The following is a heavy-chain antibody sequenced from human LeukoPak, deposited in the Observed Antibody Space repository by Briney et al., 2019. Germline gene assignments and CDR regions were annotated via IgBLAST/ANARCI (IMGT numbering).Heavy chain of an antibody. CDR3: ARGSIVGATSDWFDP. CDR1: GFTVSSNY. J-gene: IGHJ5*02. D-gene: IGHD1-26*01. Sequence: GGSLRLSCAASGFTVSSNYMSWVRQAPGKGLEWVSVIYSGGSTYYADSVKGRFTISRDNSKSTLYIQMNSLRAEDTAVYYCARGSIVGATSDWFDPWGQGTLVTVSS. V-gene: IGHV3-53*01. CDR2: IYSGGST.